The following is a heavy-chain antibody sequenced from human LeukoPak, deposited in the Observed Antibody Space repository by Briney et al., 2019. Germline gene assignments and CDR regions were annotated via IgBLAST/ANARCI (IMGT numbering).Heavy chain of an antibody. J-gene: IGHJ4*02. CDR1: GYTFTSYG. V-gene: IGHV1-18*01. CDR2: ISAYNGNT. Sequence: ASVKVSCKASGYTFTSYGISWVRQAPGQGLEWMGWISAYNGNTNYAQKLQGRVTMTSDTSTSTAYMELRSLRSDDTAVYYCARDMGSVVVPAANDYWGQGTLVTVSS. D-gene: IGHD2-2*01. CDR3: ARDMGSVVVPAANDY.